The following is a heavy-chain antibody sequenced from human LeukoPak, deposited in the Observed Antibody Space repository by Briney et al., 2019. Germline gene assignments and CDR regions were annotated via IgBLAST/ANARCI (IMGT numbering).Heavy chain of an antibody. Sequence: SETLSLTCAVYGGSFSGCYWSWIRQPPGKGLEWIGEINHSGSTNYNPSLKSRVTISVDTSKNQFSLKLSSVTAADTAVYYCAKSNGYGLVDIWGQGTMVTVSS. CDR1: GGSFSGCY. J-gene: IGHJ3*02. D-gene: IGHD3-10*01. CDR2: INHSGST. CDR3: AKSNGYGLVDI. V-gene: IGHV4-34*01.